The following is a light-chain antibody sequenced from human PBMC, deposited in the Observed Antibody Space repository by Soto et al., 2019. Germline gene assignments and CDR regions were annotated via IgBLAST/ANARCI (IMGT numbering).Light chain of an antibody. CDR3: SSHAGNNNWGV. Sequence: QSALTQPPSASGSPGQSVTISCTGTSSDIGGYNFVSWYQQHPGKAPKLMIYEVSKRPSGVPDRFSGSKSGNTASLTVSGLQGEDEAAYYWSSHAGNNNWGVFGGGTKLTVL. J-gene: IGLJ3*02. V-gene: IGLV2-8*01. CDR1: SSDIGGYNF. CDR2: EVS.